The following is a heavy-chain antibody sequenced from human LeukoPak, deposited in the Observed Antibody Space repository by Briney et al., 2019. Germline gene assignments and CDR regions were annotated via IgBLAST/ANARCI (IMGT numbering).Heavy chain of an antibody. CDR1: GFTFIDYY. Sequence: GGSLRLSCAASGFTFIDYYMGWIRQAPRKGLEWVSYIRGSGGDIHYADSVKGRFTISRDNAKSSLYLQMNSLRAEDTAVYYCARDIVAAGLFFDYWGQGTLVTVSS. CDR3: ARDIVAAGLFFDY. V-gene: IGHV3-11*04. J-gene: IGHJ4*02. D-gene: IGHD6-13*01. CDR2: IRGSGGDI.